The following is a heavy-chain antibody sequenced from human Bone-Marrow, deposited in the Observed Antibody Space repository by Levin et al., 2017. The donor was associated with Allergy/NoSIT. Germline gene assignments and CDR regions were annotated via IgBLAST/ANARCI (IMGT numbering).Heavy chain of an antibody. Sequence: MLPETLSLTCTVSGDSISSSDDYWGWVRQPPGKGLEWIGSIYHRGTTYYNPSLKSRVTISVDPSINQFSLRLRSVPATDTAVYYCARHALTSAITRGFDRWGRGTLVTVSS. D-gene: IGHD1-14*01. J-gene: IGHJ2*01. CDR1: GDSISSSDDY. V-gene: IGHV4-39*01. CDR2: IYHRGTT. CDR3: ARHALTSAITRGFDR.